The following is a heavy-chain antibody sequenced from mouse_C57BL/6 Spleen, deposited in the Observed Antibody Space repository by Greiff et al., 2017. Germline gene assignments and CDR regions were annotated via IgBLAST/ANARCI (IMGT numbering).Heavy chain of an antibody. V-gene: IGHV1-53*01. Sequence: VQLQQPGTELVKPGASVQLSCKASGYTFTSYWMHWVKQRPGQGLEWIGNINPSNGGTNYNEKFKSKATLTVDKASITAYMQLSSLASEDSAVYYCAREILRAWFAYWGQGTLVTVSA. D-gene: IGHD1-1*01. CDR3: AREILRAWFAY. J-gene: IGHJ3*01. CDR2: INPSNGGT. CDR1: GYTFTSYW.